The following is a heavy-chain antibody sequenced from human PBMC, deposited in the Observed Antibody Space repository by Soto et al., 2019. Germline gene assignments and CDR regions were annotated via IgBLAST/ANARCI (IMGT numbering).Heavy chain of an antibody. J-gene: IGHJ4*02. CDR2: FYYTGSI. CDR1: GGSVSSGNYY. Sequence: PSETLSLTCTVSGGSVSSGNYYWSWIRQPPGEGLEWIGYFYYTGSINYNPSLKSRVTISIDASKNQFSLGLSSVTAADTAVYYCARSMFYSDGSNYSPFAYCSQGTVVTVSS. D-gene: IGHD3-22*01. CDR3: ARSMFYSDGSNYSPFAY. V-gene: IGHV4-61*01.